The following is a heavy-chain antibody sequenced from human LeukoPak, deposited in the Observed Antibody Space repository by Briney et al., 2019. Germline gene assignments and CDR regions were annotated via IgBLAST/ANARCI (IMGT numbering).Heavy chain of an antibody. V-gene: IGHV4-30-2*01. Sequence: SQTLSLTCAVSGGSISSGGYSWSWIRQPPGKGLEWIGYIYHSGSTYYNPSLKGRVTISVDRSKNQFSLKLSSVTAADTAVYYCARGSVAGTRDLDYWGQGTLVTVSS. CDR1: GGSISSGGYS. CDR2: IYHSGST. CDR3: ARGSVAGTRDLDY. J-gene: IGHJ4*02. D-gene: IGHD6-19*01.